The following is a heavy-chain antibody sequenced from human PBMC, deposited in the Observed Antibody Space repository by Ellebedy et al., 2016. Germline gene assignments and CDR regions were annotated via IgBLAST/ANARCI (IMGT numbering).Heavy chain of an antibody. CDR3: ARDIRRWLQLLRYFDL. CDR1: GGSISSSSYY. D-gene: IGHD5-24*01. J-gene: IGHJ2*01. CDR2: IYYSGST. V-gene: IGHV4-39*07. Sequence: SETLSLXXTVSGGSISSSSYYWGWIRQPPGKGLEWIGSIYYSGSTYYNPSLKSRVTISVDTSKNQFSLKLSSVTAVDTAVYYCARDIRRWLQLLRYFDLWGRGTLVTVSS.